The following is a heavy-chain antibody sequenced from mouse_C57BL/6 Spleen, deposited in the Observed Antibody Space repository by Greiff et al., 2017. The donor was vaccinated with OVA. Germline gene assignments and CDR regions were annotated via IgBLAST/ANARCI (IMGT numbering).Heavy chain of an antibody. Sequence: VQLQQSGAELVRPGASVKLSCKASGYTFTSYGISWVKQRPGQGLEWIGEIYPRSGNTYFNEKFKGKATLTADKSSSTAYMKLRSLTSEDSAVYFCARGDDSNYDAMDYWGQGTSVTVSA. J-gene: IGHJ4*01. D-gene: IGHD2-4*01. CDR1: GYTFTSYG. CDR3: ARGDDSNYDAMDY. V-gene: IGHV1-81*01. CDR2: IYPRSGNT.